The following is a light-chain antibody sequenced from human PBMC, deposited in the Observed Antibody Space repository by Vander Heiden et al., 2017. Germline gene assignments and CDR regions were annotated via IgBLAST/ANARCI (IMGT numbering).Light chain of an antibody. V-gene: IGKV1-5*01. CDR2: DAS. J-gene: IGKJ4*01. CDR3: QQYNSESPVT. CDR1: QSISSW. Sequence: DIQLTQSPSTLPASVGDRVTITCRASQSISSWLAWYQQKPGKAPKLLIYDASSLERGVPSRFSGSGSGTEFTLTISSLQPDDCATYYCQQYNSESPVTCGGGTKVXIK.